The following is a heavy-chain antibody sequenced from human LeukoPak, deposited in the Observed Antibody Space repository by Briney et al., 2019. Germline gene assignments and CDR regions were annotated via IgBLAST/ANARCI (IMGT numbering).Heavy chain of an antibody. CDR3: ARIRTLKRSNWFDP. Sequence: SETLSLTCTVSGGSISSGGYYWSWIRQHPGKGLEWIGYIYYSGSTYYNPSLKSRVTISVDTSKNQFSLKLSSVTAADTAVYYCARIRTLKRSNWFDPWGQGTLVTVSS. V-gene: IGHV4-31*03. J-gene: IGHJ5*02. D-gene: IGHD1-1*01. CDR1: GGSISSGGYY. CDR2: IYYSGST.